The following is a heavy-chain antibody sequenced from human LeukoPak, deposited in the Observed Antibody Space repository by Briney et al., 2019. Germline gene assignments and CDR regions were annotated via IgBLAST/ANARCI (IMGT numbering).Heavy chain of an antibody. CDR2: IYYSGTT. V-gene: IGHV4-39*01. D-gene: IGHD2-2*01. CDR1: GGSISSSSYY. CDR3: ARHSRRCSSTSCYRSYFDY. Sequence: SETLSLTCTVSGGSISSSSYYWGWIRQPPGKGLEWIGSIYYSGTTYYNPSLKSRVTISVDTSKNQFSLKLSSVTAADTAVYYCARHSRRCSSTSCYRSYFDYWGQGTLVTVSS. J-gene: IGHJ4*02.